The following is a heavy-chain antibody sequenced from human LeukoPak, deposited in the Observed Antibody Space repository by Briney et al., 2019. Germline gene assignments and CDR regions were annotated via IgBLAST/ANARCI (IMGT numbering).Heavy chain of an antibody. J-gene: IGHJ4*02. V-gene: IGHV1-46*01. CDR2: INPSGGST. D-gene: IGHD1-7*01. Sequence: ASVKVSCKASGYTFTSYYMHWVRQAPGQGLEWMGIINPSGGSTSYAQKFQGRVTMTRDMSTSTVYMELSSLRSEDTAVYYCARAGYSSTLELHTGREFDYWGQGTLVTVSS. CDR3: ARAGYSSTLELHTGREFDY. CDR1: GYTFTSYY.